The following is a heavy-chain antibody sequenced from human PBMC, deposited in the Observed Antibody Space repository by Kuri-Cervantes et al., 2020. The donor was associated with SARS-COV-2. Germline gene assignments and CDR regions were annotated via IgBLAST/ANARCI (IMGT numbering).Heavy chain of an antibody. CDR3: AKFAKVLLWFGDHYYFDY. J-gene: IGHJ4*02. CDR2: IYSGGSST. Sequence: GESLKISCAASGFTFSSYAMSWVRQAPGKGLEWVSVIYSGGSSTYYADSVKGRFTISRDNSNNTLYLQMNSLIAEDTAVYYCAKFAKVLLWFGDHYYFDYWCQGTLVTVSS. V-gene: IGHV3-23*03. CDR1: GFTFSSYA. D-gene: IGHD3-10*01.